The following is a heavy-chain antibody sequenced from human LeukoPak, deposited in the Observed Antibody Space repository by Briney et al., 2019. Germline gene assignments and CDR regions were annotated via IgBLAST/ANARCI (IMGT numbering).Heavy chain of an antibody. V-gene: IGHV3-23*01. CDR3: AKDGGDFWSGYYRVY. CDR2: ISGSGGST. J-gene: IGHJ4*02. D-gene: IGHD3-3*01. Sequence: PGGSLRLSCAASGFTFSSYAMSWVRQAPGKGLEWVSAISGSGGSTYYADSVKGRFTISRDNSKTTLYLQMNSLRAEDTAVYYCAKDGGDFWSGYYRVYWGQGTLVTVSS. CDR1: GFTFSSYA.